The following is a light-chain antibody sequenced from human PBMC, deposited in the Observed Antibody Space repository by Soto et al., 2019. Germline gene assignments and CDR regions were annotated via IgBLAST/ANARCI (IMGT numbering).Light chain of an antibody. CDR1: SSNIGNNY. CDR2: ENN. V-gene: IGLV1-51*02. J-gene: IGLJ7*01. CDR3: GTWDIRLNINWV. Sequence: QSVLTQPPSVSAAPGQTVTISCSGSSSNIGNNYVSWYQHLPGTAPRLLIFENNKRPSGIPDRFSGSKSGTSATLAITGLQTGDEADYYCGTWDIRLNINWVFGGGTQLTVL.